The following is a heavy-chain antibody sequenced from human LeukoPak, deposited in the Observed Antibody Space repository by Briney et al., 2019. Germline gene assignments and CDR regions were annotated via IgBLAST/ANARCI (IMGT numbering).Heavy chain of an antibody. CDR1: GFSLSNYR. V-gene: IGHV3-64*01. CDR3: ARGRGSESSPYYYDY. CDR2: ISGNGDNT. J-gene: IGHJ4*02. Sequence: GGSLRLACAASGFSLSNYRFHWVRQPPGKGLEFVAAISGNGDNTYYAKSVKGKFTISRDNDKNTIYLQMANLRTEDMAVYYCARGRGSESSPYYYDYWGQGTLVTVSS. D-gene: IGHD6-19*01.